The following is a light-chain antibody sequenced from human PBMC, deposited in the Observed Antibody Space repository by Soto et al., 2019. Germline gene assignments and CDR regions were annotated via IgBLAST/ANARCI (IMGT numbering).Light chain of an antibody. Sequence: QSVLTQPPSVSAAPGQRVTISCSGSSSNIGNNYVSWYQQLPGTAPKLLIYENNKRPSGIPDRFSGSKSGTSATLGITGLQTGYEADYYCGTWYSSLSVVVFGGGTKLTVL. V-gene: IGLV1-51*02. CDR1: SSNIGNNY. CDR3: GTWYSSLSVVV. CDR2: ENN. J-gene: IGLJ2*01.